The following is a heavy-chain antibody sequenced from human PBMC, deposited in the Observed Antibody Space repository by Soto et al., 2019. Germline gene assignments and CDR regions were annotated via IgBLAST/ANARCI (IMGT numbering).Heavy chain of an antibody. V-gene: IGHV3-15*01. CDR1: GFTFSNAW. CDR2: IKGEADGGTT. J-gene: IGHJ4*02. CDR3: TTGLSNGYYNFDY. D-gene: IGHD3-22*01. Sequence: GSLRLSCAASGFTFSNAWMSWVRQAPGKGLEWVGRIKGEADGGTTDYAAPVKGRITISRDHSKDTLYLQMNSLKTEDTAVYYCTTGLSNGYYNFDYWGQGTLVTVSS.